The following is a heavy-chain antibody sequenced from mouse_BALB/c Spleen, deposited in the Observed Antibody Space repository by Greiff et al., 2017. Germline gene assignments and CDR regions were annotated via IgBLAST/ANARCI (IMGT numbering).Heavy chain of an antibody. V-gene: IGHV5-6-2*01. CDR3: ARQYDSDAFDY. J-gene: IGHJ2*01. D-gene: IGHD2-4*01. CDR2: INSNGGST. CDR1: GFTFSSYY. Sequence: EVNVVESGGGLVKLGGSLKLSCAASGFTFSSYYMSWVRQTPEKRLELVAAINSNGGSTYYPDTVKGRFTISRDNAKNTLYLQMSSLKSEDTALYYCARQYDSDAFDYWGQGTTRTGSS.